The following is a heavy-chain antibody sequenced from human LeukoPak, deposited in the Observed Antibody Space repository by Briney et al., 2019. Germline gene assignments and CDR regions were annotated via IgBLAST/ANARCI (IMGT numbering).Heavy chain of an antibody. D-gene: IGHD6-19*01. CDR1: GFTFSSYA. CDR2: ISGSGGST. V-gene: IGHV3-23*01. Sequence: PGGSLRLSCAASGFTFSSYAMSWVRQAPGKGLEWVSAISGSGGSTYYADSAKGRFTISRDNSKNTLYLQMNSPRAEDTAVYYCAKDGQWLVPLGAFDIWGQGTMVTVSS. CDR3: AKDGQWLVPLGAFDI. J-gene: IGHJ3*02.